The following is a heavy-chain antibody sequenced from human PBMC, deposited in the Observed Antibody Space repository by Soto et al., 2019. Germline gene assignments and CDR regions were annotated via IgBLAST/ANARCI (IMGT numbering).Heavy chain of an antibody. CDR1: GFTFSSYG. CDR2: ISYDGSNK. Sequence: GGSLRLSCAASGFTFSSYGMHWVRQAPGKGLEWVALISYDGSNKYYADSVKGRFTISRDNSKNTLYLQMNSLRTEDTAVYYCAKDLGHGGRGAFDIWGQGTMVTVSS. J-gene: IGHJ3*02. CDR3: AKDLGHGGRGAFDI. V-gene: IGHV3-30*18. D-gene: IGHD7-27*01.